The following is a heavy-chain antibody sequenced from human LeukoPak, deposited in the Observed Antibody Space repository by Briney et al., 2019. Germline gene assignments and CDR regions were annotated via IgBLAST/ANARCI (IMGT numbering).Heavy chain of an antibody. D-gene: IGHD4-17*01. CDR3: ARGKGRQTTVTTGRYYYYYMDV. V-gene: IGHV3-11*01. J-gene: IGHJ6*03. CDR2: ISSSGSTI. Sequence: GGSLRLSCAASGFTFSDYYMSWIRQAPGKGLEWVSYISSSGSTIYYADSVKGRFTISRDNAKNSLYLQMNSLRAEDTAVYYRARGKGRQTTVTTGRYYYYYMDVWGKGTTVTVSS. CDR1: GFTFSDYY.